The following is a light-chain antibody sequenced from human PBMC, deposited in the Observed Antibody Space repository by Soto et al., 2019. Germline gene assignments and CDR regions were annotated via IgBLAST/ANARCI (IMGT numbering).Light chain of an antibody. J-gene: IGKJ4*01. CDR1: QSVANNY. CDR3: EQYGSTPLT. CDR2: DAS. Sequence: EIVFTQSPGTLSLSPGERATLTCRASQSVANNYLAWYQQKPGQAPRFLIYDASSRATGIPDRFSGSGSGTDFTLTISRLEPEDFAVYYCEQYGSTPLTFGGGTKLEIK. V-gene: IGKV3-20*01.